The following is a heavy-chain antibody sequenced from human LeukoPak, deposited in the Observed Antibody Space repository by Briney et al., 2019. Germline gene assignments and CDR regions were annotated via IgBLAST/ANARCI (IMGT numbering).Heavy chain of an antibody. CDR2: INPDSGVT. Sequence: ASVKVSCKTSGYTFAGYFMHWVRQAPGQGLEWLGWINPDSGVTKYAQKFQGRVTMTRDTSISTAYMELSRLRSDDTAVYYCASRELGYWGQGTLVTVSS. CDR3: ASRELGY. J-gene: IGHJ4*02. D-gene: IGHD1-26*01. CDR1: GYTFAGYF. V-gene: IGHV1-2*02.